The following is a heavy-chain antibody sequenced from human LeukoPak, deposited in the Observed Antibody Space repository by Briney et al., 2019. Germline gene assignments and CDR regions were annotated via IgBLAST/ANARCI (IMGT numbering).Heavy chain of an antibody. CDR2: INDGGST. CDR1: GGSFSKHQ. CDR3: ARHRWREYYFDY. D-gene: IGHD3-3*01. J-gene: IGHJ4*02. V-gene: IGHV4-34*01. Sequence: SETLSLTCAVYGGSFSKHQWSWIRQPPGKGREWIGEINDGGSTNYNPSLKSRVTISVDTSKNQFSLKLSSVTAADTAVYYCARHRWREYYFDYWGQGTLVTVSS.